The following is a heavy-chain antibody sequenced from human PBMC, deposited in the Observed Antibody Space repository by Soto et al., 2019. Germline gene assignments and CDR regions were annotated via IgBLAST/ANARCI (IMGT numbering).Heavy chain of an antibody. J-gene: IGHJ6*02. CDR1: GFTFSSYG. CDR3: AKVLYSSTSYYYYYAMDV. Sequence: QVQLVESGGGVVRPGRSLRLSCAASGFTFSSYGMHWVRQAPGKGLEWVAVISYDGSNKYYADSVKGRFTISRDTSKNTLYLQMNRLKAEDTAVYCCAKVLYSSTSYYYYYAMDVWGQGTTVIVSS. D-gene: IGHD6-13*01. CDR2: ISYDGSNK. V-gene: IGHV3-30*18.